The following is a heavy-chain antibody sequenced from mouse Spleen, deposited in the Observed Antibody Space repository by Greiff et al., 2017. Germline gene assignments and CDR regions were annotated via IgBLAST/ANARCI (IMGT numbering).Heavy chain of an antibody. Sequence: VKLMESGAELVKPGASVKLSCKASGYTFTEYTIHWVKQRSGQGLEWIGWFYPGSGSIKYNEKFKDKATLTADKSSSTVYMELSRLTSEDSAVYFCARHEDAYYYGSSYGGFAYWGQGTLVTVSA. CDR2: FYPGSGSI. CDR1: GYTFTEYT. V-gene: IGHV1-62-2*01. CDR3: ARHEDAYYYGSSYGGFAY. J-gene: IGHJ3*01. D-gene: IGHD1-1*01.